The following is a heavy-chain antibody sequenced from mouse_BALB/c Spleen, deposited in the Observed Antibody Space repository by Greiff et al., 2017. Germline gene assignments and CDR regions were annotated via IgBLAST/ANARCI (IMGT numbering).Heavy chain of an antibody. J-gene: IGHJ3*01. V-gene: IGHV5-6*02. CDR1: GFTFSSYG. CDR2: ISSGGSYT. CDR3: ARHYYGSQAWFAY. Sequence: DVKLVESGGDLVKPGGSLKLSCAASGFTFSSYGMSWVRQTPDKRLEWVATISSGGSYTYYPDSVKGRFTISRDNAKNTLYLQMSSLKSEDTAMYYCARHYYGSQAWFAYWGQGTLVTVSA. D-gene: IGHD1-1*01.